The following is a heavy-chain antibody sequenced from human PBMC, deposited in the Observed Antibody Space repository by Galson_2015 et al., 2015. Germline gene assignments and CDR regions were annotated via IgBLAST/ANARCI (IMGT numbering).Heavy chain of an antibody. Sequence: SETLSLTCAVSGGSITSSNWWSWVRQPPGKGLEWIGEIYHHNGGTNYNPSLKSRVTISLDKSKNQFSLKLSSVTAADTAIYYCARGGDYRFDPWGQGTLVTVSS. CDR1: GGSITSSNW. D-gene: IGHD3-16*01. CDR3: ARGGDYRFDP. J-gene: IGHJ5*02. CDR2: IYHHNGGT. V-gene: IGHV4-4*02.